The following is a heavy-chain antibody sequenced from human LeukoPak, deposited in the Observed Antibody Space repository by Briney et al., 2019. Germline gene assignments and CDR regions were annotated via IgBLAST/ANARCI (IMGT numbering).Heavy chain of an antibody. V-gene: IGHV3-23*01. D-gene: IGHD3-22*01. CDR3: AKGLVVIRFGHFDS. CDR1: GFTFSSYD. CDR2: ISDSGGTT. J-gene: IGHJ4*02. Sequence: GGSLRLSCAASGFTFSSYDTSWVRQAPGKGLEWVSTISDSGGTTYSADSVKGRFTISRDNSKNTLYLQMNSLRAEDTAVYYCAKGLVVIRFGHFDSWGQGTLVTVSS.